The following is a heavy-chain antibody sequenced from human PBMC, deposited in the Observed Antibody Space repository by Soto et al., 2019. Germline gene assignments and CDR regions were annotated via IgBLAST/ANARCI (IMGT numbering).Heavy chain of an antibody. CDR1: GFTFRNYG. Sequence: GGSLRLSCVASGFTFRNYGMHWVRQAPGEGLEWVAGISFEGSNKVYGDSVKGRFTISRDNAKNTVYLQMNSPRAEDTAVYYCAKDLLTSNMVTPGFESWGPGTLVTVSS. V-gene: IGHV3-30*18. J-gene: IGHJ4*02. CDR3: AKDLLTSNMVTPGFES. CDR2: ISFEGSNK. D-gene: IGHD2-15*01.